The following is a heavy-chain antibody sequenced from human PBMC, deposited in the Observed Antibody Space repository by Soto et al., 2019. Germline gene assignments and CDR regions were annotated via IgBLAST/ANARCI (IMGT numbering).Heavy chain of an antibody. CDR3: ARDYYDSSGYSDY. D-gene: IGHD3-22*01. J-gene: IGHJ4*02. CDR1: GYTFTDYA. Sequence: ASVKVSCKASGYTFTDYAMHWVRQAPGQRLECMGWINAGDGVTKYSQKFQGRVTITRDTSASTAYMELSRLRSDDTAVYYCARDYYDSSGYSDYWGQGTLVTVSS. CDR2: INAGDGVT. V-gene: IGHV1-3*01.